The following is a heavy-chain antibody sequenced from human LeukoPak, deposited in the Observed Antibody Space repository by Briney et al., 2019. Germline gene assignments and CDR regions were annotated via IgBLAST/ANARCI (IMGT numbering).Heavy chain of an antibody. D-gene: IGHD1-1*01. CDR3: ARRTGMTGAFDI. CDR2: IYHSGST. V-gene: IGHV4-59*11. Sequence: SETLSLTCTVSGVSTSSHYWSWIRQPPGKGLDYIGYIYHSGSTNYNPSLRSRVTMSVDTSKKQFSLRLSSVTAADTAVYYCARRTGMTGAFDIWSQGTMVTVSS. J-gene: IGHJ3*02. CDR1: GVSTSSHY.